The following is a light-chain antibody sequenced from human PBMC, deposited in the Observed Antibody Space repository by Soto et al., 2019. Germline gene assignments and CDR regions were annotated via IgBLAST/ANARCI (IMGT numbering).Light chain of an antibody. CDR3: QSYDRSLSGSV. CDR1: SSNTGAGYD. J-gene: IGLJ2*01. Sequence: QSVLTQPPSVSGAPGQRVTISCTGSSSNTGAGYDVHWYQQLPGAAPKLLIYGNINRPSGVPDRFSGSKSGTSASLAITGVQAEDEADYYCQSYDRSLSGSVFGGGTKLTVL. CDR2: GNI. V-gene: IGLV1-40*01.